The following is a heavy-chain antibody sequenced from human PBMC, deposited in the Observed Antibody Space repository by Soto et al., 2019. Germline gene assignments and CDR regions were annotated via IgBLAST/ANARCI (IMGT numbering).Heavy chain of an antibody. J-gene: IGHJ6*02. CDR3: AGAAGYYYYGMDV. V-gene: IGHV3-30-3*01. CDR1: GFTFTTYA. CDR2: ISYDGSSK. Sequence: QVHLVESGGGVVQPGTSLRLSCAASGFTFTTYAMHWVRQAPGKGLEWVAVISYDGSSKYYADSVKGRFTISRDNSKNPLYLQLNSLRTEDPAVYSCAGAAGYYYYGMDVWGQGTTVTVSS.